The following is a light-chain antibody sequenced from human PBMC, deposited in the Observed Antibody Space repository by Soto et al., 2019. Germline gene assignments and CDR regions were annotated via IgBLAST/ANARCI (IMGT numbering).Light chain of an antibody. Sequence: QSVLTQPPSASGTPGLRVTISCSGSSSNIGSNHVYWYQQFPGMAPKLLMYRSDQRPTGVPDRFSGSKSGTSASLAISGLRSDDEADYYCSARDDILSGVVFGGGTQLTVL. CDR2: RSD. CDR3: SARDDILSGVV. V-gene: IGLV1-47*01. J-gene: IGLJ7*01. CDR1: SSNIGSNH.